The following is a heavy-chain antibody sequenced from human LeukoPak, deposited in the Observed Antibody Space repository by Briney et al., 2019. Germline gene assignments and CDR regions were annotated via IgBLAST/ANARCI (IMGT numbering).Heavy chain of an antibody. CDR2: VNHSGSS. Sequence: SETLSLTCAVYGGSFSPYYWSWVRQPPGKGLEWIGEVNHSGSSHYSPSLKSRVTISADTSKNQFSLKLRSVTAVDTAVYYCARSPVVRGVIKFFDYWGQGTLVTVSS. CDR1: GGSFSPYY. J-gene: IGHJ4*02. D-gene: IGHD3-10*01. CDR3: ARSPVVRGVIKFFDY. V-gene: IGHV4-34*01.